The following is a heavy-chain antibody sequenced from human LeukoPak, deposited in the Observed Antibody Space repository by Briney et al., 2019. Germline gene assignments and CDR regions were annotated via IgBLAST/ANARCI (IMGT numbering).Heavy chain of an antibody. CDR3: ARGPRSGWFIDY. CDR2: INHSGST. D-gene: IGHD6-19*01. Sequence: SETLSLTCAVYGGSFSGYYWSWIRQPPGKGLEWIGEINHSGSTNYNPSLKSRATISVDTSKNQFSLKLSSVTAADTAVYYCARGPRSGWFIDYWGQGTLVTVSS. CDR1: GGSFSGYY. J-gene: IGHJ4*02. V-gene: IGHV4-34*01.